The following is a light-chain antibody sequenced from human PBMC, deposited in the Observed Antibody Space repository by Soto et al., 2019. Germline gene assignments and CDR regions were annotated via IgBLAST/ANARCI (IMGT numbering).Light chain of an antibody. CDR2: GAS. Sequence: EFVLTQSPGTLSLSPGERATLSCRASQSVSSSYLAWYQQKPGQAPRLLLYGASSRATGIPDRFSGSGSGTDFTLTISRLEPEDFAVYYCQQYGSSPTWTFGQGTKVDIK. J-gene: IGKJ1*01. V-gene: IGKV3-20*01. CDR1: QSVSSSY. CDR3: QQYGSSPTWT.